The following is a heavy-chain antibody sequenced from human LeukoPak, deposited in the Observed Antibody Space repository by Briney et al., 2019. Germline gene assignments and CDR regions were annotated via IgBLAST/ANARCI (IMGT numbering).Heavy chain of an antibody. J-gene: IGHJ4*02. CDR1: GFTFTTYA. CDR2: ISGSTIST. Sequence: GGSLRLSCAASGFTFTTYAMSWFRQAPGKGLEWVSTISGSTISTYYADSVKGRFTISRDNSKNTLYLQMNSLRAEDTAVYYCAKDLATRTPHFFDYWGQGTLVTGSS. V-gene: IGHV3-23*01. CDR3: AKDLATRTPHFFDY. D-gene: IGHD6-6*01.